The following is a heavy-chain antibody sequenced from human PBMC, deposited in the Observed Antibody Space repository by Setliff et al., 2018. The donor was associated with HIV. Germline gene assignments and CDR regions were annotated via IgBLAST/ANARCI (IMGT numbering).Heavy chain of an antibody. CDR2: IGTQNGNT. CDR3: AREGLWFGDRGFYMDV. CDR1: GYSFTTYG. V-gene: IGHV1-18*01. J-gene: IGHJ6*04. D-gene: IGHD3-10*01. Sequence: ASVKVSCKASGYSFTTYGVYWVRQAPGQGLEWMGWIGTQNGNTNYAQKFQGRVTMTTDTPTNTAYMELSSLTSDDTAVYYCAREGLWFGDRGFYMDVWGKGTAVTVSS.